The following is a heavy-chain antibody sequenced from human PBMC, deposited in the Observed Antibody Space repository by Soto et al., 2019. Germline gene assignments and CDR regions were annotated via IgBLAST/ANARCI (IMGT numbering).Heavy chain of an antibody. Sequence: GGSLRLSCVASGFTFSSYAMGWVRQAPGKGLDWVSGISGSGGSTYYADSVKGRFTISRDNSKNTLYLQMNSLRAEDTAIYYCARDWVRFDPWGQGTLVTVSS. J-gene: IGHJ5*02. CDR2: ISGSGGST. D-gene: IGHD3-16*01. V-gene: IGHV3-23*01. CDR3: ARDWVRFDP. CDR1: GFTFSSYA.